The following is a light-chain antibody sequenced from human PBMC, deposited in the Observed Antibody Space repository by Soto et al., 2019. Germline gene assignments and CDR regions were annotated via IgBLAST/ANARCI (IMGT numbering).Light chain of an antibody. V-gene: IGLV2-14*01. Sequence: QSVLTQPASVSGSPGQSITISCTGTTSDVGGYRFVSWYQLHPGKAPKLMIYEVSNRPSGVSNRFSGSKSGNTASLTISGLQAEDESDYYCSSYTTSGTRVFGTGTKVTVL. J-gene: IGLJ1*01. CDR1: TSDVGGYRF. CDR3: SSYTTSGTRV. CDR2: EVS.